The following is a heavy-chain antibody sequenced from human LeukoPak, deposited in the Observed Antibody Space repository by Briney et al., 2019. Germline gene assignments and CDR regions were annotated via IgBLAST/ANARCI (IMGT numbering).Heavy chain of an antibody. CDR3: ARDGGSSSWYLGITHRYYFDY. Sequence: ASVKVSCKASGYTFTSYGISWVRQAPGQGLEWMGWISAYNGNTNYAQKLQGRVTMTTDTSTSTAYMELRSLRSDDTAVYYCARDGGSSSWYLGITHRYYFDYWGQGTLVTVSS. CDR1: GYTFTSYG. D-gene: IGHD6-13*01. J-gene: IGHJ4*02. CDR2: ISAYNGNT. V-gene: IGHV1-18*01.